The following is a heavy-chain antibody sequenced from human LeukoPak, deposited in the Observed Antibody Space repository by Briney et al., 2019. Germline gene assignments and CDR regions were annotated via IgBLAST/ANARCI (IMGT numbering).Heavy chain of an antibody. V-gene: IGHV1-18*01. Sequence: GASVKVSCKASGYTFTSYGISWVRQAPGQGLEWMGWISAYNGNTNYAQKLQGRVTMTTDTSTSTAYMELRSLRSDDPAVYYCAREPPRRQRYYYYGMDVWGQGTTVTVSS. D-gene: IGHD6-25*01. CDR3: AREPPRRQRYYYYGMDV. CDR2: ISAYNGNT. J-gene: IGHJ6*02. CDR1: GYTFTSYG.